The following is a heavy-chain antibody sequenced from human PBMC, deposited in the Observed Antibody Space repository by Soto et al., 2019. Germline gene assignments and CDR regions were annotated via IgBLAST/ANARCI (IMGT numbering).Heavy chain of an antibody. V-gene: IGHV4-39*02. J-gene: IGHJ4*02. CDR2: IYYTGST. CDR3: AIEVRVHKAAVGKGY. CDR1: CASIGSTTYY. Sequence: SETLSLTCAVSCASIGSTTYYWVLLRQPPGKGLEWIGTIYYTGSTYYNPSLKSRVTISVDTSKNQFSLKLSSVTAADTAVYYCAIEVRVHKAAVGKGYWGQGTLVTVSS. D-gene: IGHD6-13*01.